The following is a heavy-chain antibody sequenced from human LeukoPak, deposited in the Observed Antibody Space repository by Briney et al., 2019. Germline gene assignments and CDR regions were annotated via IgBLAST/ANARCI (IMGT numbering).Heavy chain of an antibody. CDR3: ARDRTYLWGNYRPGGDYYYMDV. CDR1: PSSIGGHGYY. Sequence: SETLSLTCTVSPSSIGGHGYYWAYLRQPPGKGLVWIGTIHVTGTTHFNPSLMGRVTISIDSSKNQFSLKLGSVTAADTAVYYCARDRTYLWGNYRPGGDYYYMDVWGKGTTVTVSS. V-gene: IGHV4-39*07. D-gene: IGHD3-16*02. CDR2: IHVTGTT. J-gene: IGHJ6*03.